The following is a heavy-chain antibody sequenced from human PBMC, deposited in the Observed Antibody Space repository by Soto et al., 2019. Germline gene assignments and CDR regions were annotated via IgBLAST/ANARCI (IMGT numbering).Heavy chain of an antibody. V-gene: IGHV1-18*01. CDR1: GYTFTSYG. CDR3: AVNYGDYEPVGY. CDR2: ISAYNGNT. J-gene: IGHJ4*02. D-gene: IGHD4-17*01. Sequence: ASVKVSCKASGYTFTSYGISWVRQAPGQGLEWMGWISAYNGNTNYAQKLQGRVNMTTDTSTSTTYMELRSLRTDDTAVYYCAVNYGDYEPVGYWGQGTLVTVSS.